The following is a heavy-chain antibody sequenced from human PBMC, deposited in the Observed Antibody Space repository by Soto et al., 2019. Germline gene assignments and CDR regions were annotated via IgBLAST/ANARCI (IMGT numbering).Heavy chain of an antibody. CDR3: ARVRQHVGYCYYYLDV. D-gene: IGHD6-6*01. Sequence: QVQLLQSGAEVKKPGASVKVSCKASGYTFTNYGITWVRQAPGQGLEWMGWISAYNGNTQYTQRLQGRVTMTTDTTKSTAYMELRGLRSNDAAVNYGARVRQHVGYCYYYLDVWGKGTTVTVSS. V-gene: IGHV1-18*01. CDR2: ISAYNGNT. J-gene: IGHJ6*03. CDR1: GYTFTNYG.